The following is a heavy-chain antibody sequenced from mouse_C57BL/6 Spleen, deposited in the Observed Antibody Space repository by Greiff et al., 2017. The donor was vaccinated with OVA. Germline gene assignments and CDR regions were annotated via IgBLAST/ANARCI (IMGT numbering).Heavy chain of an antibody. CDR3: ARHYYGSSHWYFDV. V-gene: IGHV5-9*01. CDR1: GFTFSSYT. Sequence: EVMLVESGGGLVKPGGSLKLSCAASGFTFSSYTMSWVRQTPEKRLEWVATISGGGGNTYYPDSVKGRFTISRDNAKNTLYLQMSSLRSEDTALYYCARHYYGSSHWYFDVWGTGTTVTVSS. D-gene: IGHD1-1*01. J-gene: IGHJ1*03. CDR2: ISGGGGNT.